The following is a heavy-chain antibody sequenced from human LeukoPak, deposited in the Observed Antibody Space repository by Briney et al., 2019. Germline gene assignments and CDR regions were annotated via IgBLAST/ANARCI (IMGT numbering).Heavy chain of an antibody. CDR3: ARGVQLWSFDY. Sequence: SVKVSCKASGYTFSSYDINWVRQATGQGLEWMGGIIPIFGTANYAQKFQGRVTITADESTSTAYMELSSLRSEDTAVYYCARGVQLWSFDYWGQGTLVTVSS. D-gene: IGHD5-18*01. CDR1: GYTFSSYD. V-gene: IGHV1-69*13. J-gene: IGHJ4*02. CDR2: IIPIFGTA.